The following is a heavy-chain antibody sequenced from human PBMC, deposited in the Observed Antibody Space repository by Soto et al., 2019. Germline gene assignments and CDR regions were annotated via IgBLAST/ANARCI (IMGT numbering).Heavy chain of an antibody. CDR2: IYYSGST. V-gene: IGHV4-39*01. CDR3: ARAGWFDARAFDI. Sequence: QLQLPESGPGLVKPSETLSLTCTVSGGSISSSSYYWGWIRQPPGKGLEWIGSIYYSGSTYYNPSLKSQVTISVATAKNQLSLKLSSVTAADTAVYYCARAGWFDARAFDIWGQGTMVTVSS. CDR1: GGSISSSSYY. J-gene: IGHJ3*02. D-gene: IGHD3-10*01.